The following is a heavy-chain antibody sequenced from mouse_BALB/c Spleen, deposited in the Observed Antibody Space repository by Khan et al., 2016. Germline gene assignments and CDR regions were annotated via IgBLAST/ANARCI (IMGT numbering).Heavy chain of an antibody. V-gene: IGHV9-3*02. Sequence: QFQLVQSGPELKKPGETVKISCKASGYTFTNYGMNWVKQAPGKGLKWMGWINTNTGETTYAEEFKGRFALTLETSASTAYLQINNLKNEDTATXCCSEAYYGSNWFAYWGQGTLVTVSA. CDR3: SEAYYGSNWFAY. CDR2: INTNTGET. CDR1: GYTFTNYG. D-gene: IGHD1-1*01. J-gene: IGHJ3*01.